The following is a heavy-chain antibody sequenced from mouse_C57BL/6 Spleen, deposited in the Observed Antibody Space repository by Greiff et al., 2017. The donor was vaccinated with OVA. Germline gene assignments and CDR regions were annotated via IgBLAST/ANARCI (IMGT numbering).Heavy chain of an antibody. CDR3: ARDQHYSNGLDY. D-gene: IGHD2-5*01. J-gene: IGHJ2*01. Sequence: EVQRVESEGGLVQPGSSMKLSCTASGFTFSDYYMAWVRQVPEKGLEWVANINYDGSSTYYLDSLKSRFIISRDNAKNILYLQMSSLKSEDTATYYCARDQHYSNGLDYWGQGTTLTVSS. CDR1: GFTFSDYY. V-gene: IGHV5-16*01. CDR2: INYDGSST.